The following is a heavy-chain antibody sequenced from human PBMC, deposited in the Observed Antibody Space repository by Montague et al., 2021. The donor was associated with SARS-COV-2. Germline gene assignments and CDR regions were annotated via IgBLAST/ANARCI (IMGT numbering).Heavy chain of an antibody. CDR2: IWYDGSNK. CDR1: GFTFSSYG. J-gene: IGHJ6*02. CDR3: SGSYPYYGMDV. V-gene: IGHV3-33*01. D-gene: IGHD3-16*02. Sequence: SLRLSCAASGFTFSSYGMHWVRQAPGKGLEWVVVIWYDGSNKYYADSVKGRFTTSRDNSKNTLYLQMNSLRAEDTAVYYCSGSYPYYGMDVWGQGTTVTVSS.